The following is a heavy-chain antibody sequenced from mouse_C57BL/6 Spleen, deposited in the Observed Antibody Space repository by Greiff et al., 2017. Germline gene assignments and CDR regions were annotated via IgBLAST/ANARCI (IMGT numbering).Heavy chain of an antibody. D-gene: IGHD4-1*01. J-gene: IGHJ3*01. CDR3: TRGGLSGTKGLAY. V-gene: IGHV1-72*01. CDR1: GYTFTSYW. Sequence: QVQLQQPGAELVKPGASVTLSCKASGYTFTSYWMHWVKQRPGRGLAWIGRIDSNRGGTKYNKKFKSKATLSVDKHTSTAYMQLSSLTSEDSAGYNGTRGGLSGTKGLAYRGQGTRVTFSA. CDR2: IDSNRGGT.